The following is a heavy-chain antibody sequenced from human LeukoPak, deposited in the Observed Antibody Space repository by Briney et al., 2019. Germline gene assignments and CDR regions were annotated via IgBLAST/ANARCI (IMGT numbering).Heavy chain of an antibody. CDR2: IWYDGSNK. J-gene: IGHJ4*02. Sequence: GGSLRLSCAASGFTFSSHGMHWVRQAPGKGLEWVAVIWYDGSNKYYAHSVKGRFTISRDNSKNTLYLQMNSLRAEDTAVYYCAKGGHSSGYYFDHWGQGPLVTVSS. CDR3: AKGGHSSGYYFDH. CDR1: GFTFSSHG. V-gene: IGHV3-33*06. D-gene: IGHD3-22*01.